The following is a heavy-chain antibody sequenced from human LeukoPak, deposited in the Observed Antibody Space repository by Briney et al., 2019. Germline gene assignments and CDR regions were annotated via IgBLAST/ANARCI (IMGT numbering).Heavy chain of an antibody. J-gene: IGHJ4*02. D-gene: IGHD6-19*01. V-gene: IGHV1-58*01. CDR1: GFTFTSSA. CDR2: IVVGSGNT. CDR3: AAFTGIAVAVGYFDY. Sequence: SVKVSCKASGFTFTSSAVQWVRQARGQRLEWIGWIVVGSGNTNYAQKFQERVTITRDMSTSTAYMELSSLRSEDTAMYYCAAFTGIAVAVGYFDYWGQGTLVTVSS.